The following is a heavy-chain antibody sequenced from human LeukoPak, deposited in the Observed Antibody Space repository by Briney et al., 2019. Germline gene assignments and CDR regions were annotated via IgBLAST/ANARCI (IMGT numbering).Heavy chain of an antibody. V-gene: IGHV3-30*02. D-gene: IGHD2-15*01. Sequence: PGGSLRLFCAASGFTFSTYGMHWVRQAPGKGLEWVAFIRFDGTNKYYADSVKGRFAISRDSSKNKLYLKMNSLRAEDTAVYYCAKGYCSGSCYNGLDYWGQGTLVTVSS. CDR2: IRFDGTNK. CDR3: AKGYCSGSCYNGLDY. CDR1: GFTFSTYG. J-gene: IGHJ4*02.